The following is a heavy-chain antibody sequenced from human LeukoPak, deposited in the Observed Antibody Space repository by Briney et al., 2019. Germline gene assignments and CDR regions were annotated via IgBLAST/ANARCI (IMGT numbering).Heavy chain of an antibody. V-gene: IGHV3-66*01. CDR1: GFTVSSDY. D-gene: IGHD3-16*01. CDR2: VYSGGNT. CDR3: AREPPGGGFDY. Sequence: GGSLRLSSTASGFTVSSDYMSWVRQAPGKGLEWVSVVYSGGNTYYADSVKGRFTISRDNSKNTPYLQMNSLRAEDTAVYYCAREPPGGGFDYWGQGTLVTVSS. J-gene: IGHJ4*02.